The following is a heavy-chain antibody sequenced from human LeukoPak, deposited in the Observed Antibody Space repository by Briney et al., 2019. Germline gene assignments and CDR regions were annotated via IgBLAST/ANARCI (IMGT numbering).Heavy chain of an antibody. CDR1: GGSISSGADY. CDR2: ISYSGST. J-gene: IGHJ4*02. CDR3: ARADMATVFDF. Sequence: SETLSLTCTVSGGSISSGADYWSWIRQHPGKGLEWIGYISYSGSTYYNPSLKTRLTISVDTSKNQFSLKLNSVTAADTALYYCARADMATVFDFWGRGTLVTVSS. D-gene: IGHD5-24*01. V-gene: IGHV4-31*03.